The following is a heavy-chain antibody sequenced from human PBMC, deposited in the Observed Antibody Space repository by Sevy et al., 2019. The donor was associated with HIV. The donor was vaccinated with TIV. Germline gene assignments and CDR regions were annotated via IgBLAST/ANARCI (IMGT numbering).Heavy chain of an antibody. CDR1: GFTFSSYA. Sequence: GGSLRLSCAASGFTFSSYAMHWVRQAPGKGLEWVAVISYDGSNKYYADSVKGRFTISRDNSKNTLYLQKNSLRAEDTAVYYCAGDLVAADGTVANYYYYGLDVWGQGTTVTVSS. D-gene: IGHD6-13*01. J-gene: IGHJ6*02. CDR2: ISYDGSNK. CDR3: AGDLVAADGTVANYYYYGLDV. V-gene: IGHV3-30-3*01.